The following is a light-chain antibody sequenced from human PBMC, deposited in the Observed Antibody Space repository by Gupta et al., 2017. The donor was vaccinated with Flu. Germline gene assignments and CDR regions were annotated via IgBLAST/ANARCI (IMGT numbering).Light chain of an antibody. V-gene: IGKV1-39*01. CDR2: GAS. CDR1: QNIGNY. CDR3: KRRDFAPPERVT. J-gene: IGKJ4*01. Sequence: DIQMTQSPSSLSASVGDRVTITCRASQNIGNYLNWYQKKAGKAPKVLIYGASTLNSGGTSRFSGNGYGPNPAISSSIVKLKDCENFNRKRRDFAPPERVTFGGGTKVDNK.